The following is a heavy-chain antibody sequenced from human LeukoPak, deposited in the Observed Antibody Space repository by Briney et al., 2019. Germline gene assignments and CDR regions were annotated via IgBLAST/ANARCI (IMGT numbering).Heavy chain of an antibody. J-gene: IGHJ1*01. D-gene: IGHD3-22*01. CDR1: GFTFSDYY. CDR3: ARGAAPGYYYDSSGHGGVYFQH. CDR2: ISSSGSTI. V-gene: IGHV3-11*04. Sequence: GGSLRLSCAASGFTFSDYYMSWIRQAPGKGLEWVSYISSSGSTIYYADSVKGRFTISRDNAKNSLYLQMNSLRAEDTAVYYCARGAAPGYYYDSSGHGGVYFQHWGQGTLVTVSS.